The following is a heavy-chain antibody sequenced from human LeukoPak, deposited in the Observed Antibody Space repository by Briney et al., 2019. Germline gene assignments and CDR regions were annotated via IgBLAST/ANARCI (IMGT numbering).Heavy chain of an antibody. D-gene: IGHD3-22*01. J-gene: IGHJ4*02. CDR2: IYDTGST. CDR1: GDSISSSSYY. V-gene: IGHV4-39*01. Sequence: SQTLSLTCTVSGDSISSSSYYWGWIRQPPGKGLEWIGSIYDTGSTYYNPSLKSRVIISADTSKNQFSLKLSSVTAADTAVYYCARHDYYDRDPGPNWGQGTLVTVSS. CDR3: ARHDYYDRDPGPN.